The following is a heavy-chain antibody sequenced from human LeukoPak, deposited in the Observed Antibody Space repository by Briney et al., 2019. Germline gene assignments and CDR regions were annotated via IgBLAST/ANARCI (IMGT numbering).Heavy chain of an antibody. V-gene: IGHV3-33*01. D-gene: IGHD3-3*01. CDR1: GFTVKNFG. CDR2: IWYDGSQR. CDR3: VRGADMNYNFENSFYFDP. Sequence: PGGSLRLSCAVSGFTVKNFGMHWVRQAPGKGLEWVAVIWYDGSQRHYIDSVKGRFAISRENSMNTLSLEMNGLRVEDTAVYYCVRGADMNYNFENSFYFDPWGQGALVIISS. J-gene: IGHJ4*02.